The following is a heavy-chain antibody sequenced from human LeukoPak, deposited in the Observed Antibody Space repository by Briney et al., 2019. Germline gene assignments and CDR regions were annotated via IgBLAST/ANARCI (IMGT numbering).Heavy chain of an antibody. D-gene: IGHD3-3*01. CDR3: ALQPRFLEFQDAFDI. V-gene: IGHV1-24*01. CDR2: FDPEDGET. Sequence: ASVKVSCKVSGYTLTELSMHWVRQAPGKGLEWMGGFDPEDGETIYAQKFQGRVTMTEDTSTDTAYMELSSLRSEDTAVYYCALQPRFLEFQDAFDIWGQGTMVTVSS. CDR1: GYTLTELS. J-gene: IGHJ3*02.